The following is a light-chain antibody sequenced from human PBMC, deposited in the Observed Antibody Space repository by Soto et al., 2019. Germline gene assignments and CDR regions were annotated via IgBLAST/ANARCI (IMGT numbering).Light chain of an antibody. J-gene: IGKJ4*01. CDR3: QQFNTYPVT. Sequence: DVQLTQSPSFLAASVGDRLTITCRASQDIKRFLAWHQQKPGKAPKLLIYTISTLQSGVPSRFSGSGSGTEFTLTISSLQPDDFATYYCQQFNTYPVTFGGGTKVEI. V-gene: IGKV1-9*01. CDR1: QDIKRF. CDR2: TIS.